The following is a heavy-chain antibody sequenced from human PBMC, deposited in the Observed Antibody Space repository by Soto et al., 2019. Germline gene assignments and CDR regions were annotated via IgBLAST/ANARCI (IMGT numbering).Heavy chain of an antibody. CDR1: EFTFSSYG. V-gene: IGHV3-33*01. CDR3: ARDGAVGSGMDV. Sequence: QVQLVESGGGVVQPGRSLRLSCAASEFTFSSYGMHWVRQAPGKGLEWVAVIWYDGSNEYYADSVKGRFTISRDNSKNTLYLQMNSLRAEDTAVYYCARDGAVGSGMDVWGQGTTVTVSS. D-gene: IGHD6-25*01. J-gene: IGHJ6*02. CDR2: IWYDGSNE.